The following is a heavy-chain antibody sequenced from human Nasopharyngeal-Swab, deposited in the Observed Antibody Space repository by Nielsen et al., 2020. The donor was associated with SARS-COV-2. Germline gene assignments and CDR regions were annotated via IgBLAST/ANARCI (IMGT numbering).Heavy chain of an antibody. Sequence: GSLRLSYTVSGGSISSSSYYWGWIRQPPGKGLEWIGSIYYSGSTYYNPSLKSRVTISVDTSKNQFSLKLSSVTAADTAVYYCASPLQGKLWSGFGYWGQGTLVTVSS. V-gene: IGHV4-39*01. CDR3: ASPLQGKLWSGFGY. D-gene: IGHD3-10*01. CDR2: IYYSGST. CDR1: GGSISSSSYY. J-gene: IGHJ4*02.